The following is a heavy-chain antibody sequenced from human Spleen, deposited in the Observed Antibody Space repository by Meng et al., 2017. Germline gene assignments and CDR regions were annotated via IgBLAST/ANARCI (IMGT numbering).Heavy chain of an antibody. Sequence: ASVKVSCKASGYTFTDYYIHWVRRAPGQGLEWMGRIDPKSGDTHYAQRFQGRVTMTGDTSISTAYMELSGLRSDDTAMYYCARDEDISAAGKLFGDYWGQGTLVTVSS. CDR2: IDPKSGDT. CDR1: GYTFTDYY. CDR3: ARDEDISAAGKLFGDY. J-gene: IGHJ4*02. D-gene: IGHD6-13*01. V-gene: IGHV1-2*06.